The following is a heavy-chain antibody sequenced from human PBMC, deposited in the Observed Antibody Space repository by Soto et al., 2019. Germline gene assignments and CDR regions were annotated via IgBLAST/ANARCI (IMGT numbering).Heavy chain of an antibody. V-gene: IGHV3-7*03. J-gene: IGHJ4*02. CDR2: IKQDESEK. D-gene: IGHD6-19*01. CDR1: GFTFTNYW. CDR3: ARDGGSGIDY. Sequence: EVQLVESGGGLVQPGGSLRLSCAASGFTFTNYWMTWVRQAPGKGLDWVANIKQDESEKYYVDSVKGRFTISRDNAKNSLYLQMNNLRVDDTAVYYCARDGGSGIDYWGQGTLVTVSP.